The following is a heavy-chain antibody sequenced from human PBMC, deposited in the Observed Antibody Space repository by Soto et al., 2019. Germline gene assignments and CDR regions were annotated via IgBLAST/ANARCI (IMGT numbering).Heavy chain of an antibody. CDR2: ISYDGSNK. Sequence: LRLSCAASGFTFSSYGMHWVRQAPGKGLEWVAVISYDGSNKYYADSVKGRFTISRDNSKNTLYLQMNSLRADDTAVYYCARDPGVTNYYFDYWGQGALVTVSS. V-gene: IGHV3-30*03. J-gene: IGHJ4*02. CDR1: GFTFSSYG. D-gene: IGHD4-17*01. CDR3: ARDPGVTNYYFDY.